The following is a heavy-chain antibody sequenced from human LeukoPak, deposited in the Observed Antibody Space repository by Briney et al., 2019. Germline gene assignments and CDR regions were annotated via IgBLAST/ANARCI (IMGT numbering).Heavy chain of an antibody. CDR3: ASLGGFAI. CDR1: GDSISSGSYY. J-gene: IGHJ3*02. CDR2: FYISGGT. V-gene: IGHV4-61*02. Sequence: SETLSLTCTVSGDSISSGSYYWNWIRQPAGKGLEWIGRFYISGGTNYNPSLKSRVTISVDTSKNQFSLKLTSVTAADTAVYYCASLGGFAIWGQGTVVAVSS.